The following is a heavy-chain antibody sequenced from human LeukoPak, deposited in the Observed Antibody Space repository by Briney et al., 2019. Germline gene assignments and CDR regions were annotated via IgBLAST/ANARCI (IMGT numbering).Heavy chain of an antibody. V-gene: IGHV4-30-4*01. J-gene: IGHJ4*02. D-gene: IGHD6-13*01. Sequence: PSETLSLTCTVSGGSISSGDYYWSWIRQPPGKGLEWIGYIYYSGSTYYNPSLKSRVTISVDTSKNQFSLKLSSVTAADTAVYYCARVRRIAAAGTFDYWGQGTLVTVSS. CDR1: GGSISSGDYY. CDR3: ARVRRIAAAGTFDY. CDR2: IYYSGST.